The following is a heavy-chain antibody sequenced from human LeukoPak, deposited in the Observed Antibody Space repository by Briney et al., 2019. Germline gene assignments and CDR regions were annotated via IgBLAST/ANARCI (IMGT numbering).Heavy chain of an antibody. CDR3: ARGGTYYYGSGSDRWFDP. CDR2: INHSGST. D-gene: IGHD3-10*01. V-gene: IGHV4-34*01. J-gene: IGHJ5*02. Sequence: SETLSVTCAVYGGSFSGYYWSWIRQPPGKGLEWIGEINHSGSTNYNPSLKSRVTISVDTSKNQFSLKLSSVTAADTAVYYCARGGTYYYGSGSDRWFDPWGQGTLVTVSS. CDR1: GGSFSGYY.